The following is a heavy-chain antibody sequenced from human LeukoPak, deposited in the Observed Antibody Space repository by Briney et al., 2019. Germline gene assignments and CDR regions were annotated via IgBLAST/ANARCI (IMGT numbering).Heavy chain of an antibody. CDR2: ISSSSSTK. Sequence: PGGSLRLSCAASGFTFSSYSMNWVRQAPGKGLEWVAYISSSSSTKYYADSVKGRFTISRDNSKNTLYLQMNSLRAEDTALYYCAKDKSGGWELLRDHDAFDIWGQGTMVTVSS. CDR1: GFTFSSYS. J-gene: IGHJ3*02. CDR3: AKDKSGGWELLRDHDAFDI. V-gene: IGHV3-48*01. D-gene: IGHD1-26*01.